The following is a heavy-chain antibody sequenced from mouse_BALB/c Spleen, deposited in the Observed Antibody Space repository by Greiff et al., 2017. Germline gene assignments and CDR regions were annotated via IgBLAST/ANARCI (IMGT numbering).Heavy chain of an antibody. J-gene: IGHJ4*01. D-gene: IGHD2-3*01. CDR1: GYAFTNYL. Sequence: QVQLQQSGAELVRPGTSVKVSCKASGYAFTNYLIEWVKQRPGQGLEWIGVINPGSGGTNYNEKFKGKATLTADKSSSTAYMQLSSLTSDDSAVYFCARWLLRDYYAMDYWGQGTSVTVSS. CDR3: ARWLLRDYYAMDY. CDR2: INPGSGGT. V-gene: IGHV1-54*01.